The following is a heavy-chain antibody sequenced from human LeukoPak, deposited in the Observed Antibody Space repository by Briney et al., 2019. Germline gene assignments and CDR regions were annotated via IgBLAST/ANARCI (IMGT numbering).Heavy chain of an antibody. CDR2: IYHSGST. D-gene: IGHD1-26*01. Sequence: SETLSLTCTVSGGSISSSSYYWGWIRQPPGKGLEWIGSIYHSGSTYYNPSLKSRVTISVDTSKNQFSLKLSSVTAADTAVYYCARVSPREDLDYWGQGTLVTVSS. J-gene: IGHJ4*02. CDR3: ARVSPREDLDY. CDR1: GGSISSSSYY. V-gene: IGHV4-39*07.